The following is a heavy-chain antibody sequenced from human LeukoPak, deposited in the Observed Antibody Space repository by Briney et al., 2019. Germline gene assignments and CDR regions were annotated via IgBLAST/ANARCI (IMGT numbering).Heavy chain of an antibody. D-gene: IGHD2-2*01. V-gene: IGHV1-69*13. CDR3: AREDCSSTSCYLDYYYYGMDV. J-gene: IGHJ6*02. Sequence: GASVKVSCKASGGTFSSYAISWVRQAPGQGLEWMGGIIPIFGTANYAQKFQGRVTITADESTSTAYMELSSPRSEDTAVYYCAREDCSSTSCYLDYYYYGMDVWGQGTTVTVSS. CDR1: GGTFSSYA. CDR2: IIPIFGTA.